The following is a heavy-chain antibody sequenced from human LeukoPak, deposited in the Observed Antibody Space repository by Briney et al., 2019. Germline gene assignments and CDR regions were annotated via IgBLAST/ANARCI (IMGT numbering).Heavy chain of an antibody. CDR3: ARDPWGTYSSSSGYHFDY. J-gene: IGHJ4*02. V-gene: IGHV3-21*04. Sequence: PGGSLRLSCAASGFTFSGYSMNWVRQAPGKGLEWVSSITTSSSYIYYSDSVKGRFTISRDNAKNSMYLQMNSLRAEDTAVYYCARDPWGTYSSSSGYHFDYWGQGTLVTVSS. D-gene: IGHD6-6*01. CDR2: ITTSSSYI. CDR1: GFTFSGYS.